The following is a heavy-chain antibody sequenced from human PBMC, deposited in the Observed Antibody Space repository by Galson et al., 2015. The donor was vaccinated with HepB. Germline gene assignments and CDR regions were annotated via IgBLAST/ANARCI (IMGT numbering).Heavy chain of an antibody. CDR3: ARAEYCSSASCYGYWYFDL. CDR1: GFTVSSNY. CDR2: IYSGGST. V-gene: IGHV3-66*01. J-gene: IGHJ2*01. Sequence: SLRLSCAASGFTVSSNYMSWVRQAPGKGLEWVSVIYSGGSTYYADSVKGRFTISRDNSKNTLYLQMNSLRAEDTAVYYCARAEYCSSASCYGYWYFDLWGRGTLVTVSS. D-gene: IGHD2-2*01.